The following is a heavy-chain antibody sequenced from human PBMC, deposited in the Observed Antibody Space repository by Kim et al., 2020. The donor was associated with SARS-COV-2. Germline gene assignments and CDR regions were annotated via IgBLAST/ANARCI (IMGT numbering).Heavy chain of an antibody. CDR1: GYTFTGYN. D-gene: IGHD1-26*01. CDR3: ASFQWELRTDY. J-gene: IGHJ4*02. Sequence: ASVKVSCKASGYTFTGYNMHWVRQAPGQGLEWMGWINPNSGGTYYAQKFQGRVTMTRDTSISTAYLELSRLRSDDTAVYYCASFQWELRTDYWGQGALVTVSS. V-gene: IGHV1-2*02. CDR2: INPNSGGT.